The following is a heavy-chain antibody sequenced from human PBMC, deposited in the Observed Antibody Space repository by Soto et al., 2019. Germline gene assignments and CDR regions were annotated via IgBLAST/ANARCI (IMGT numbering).Heavy chain of an antibody. CDR3: AKDRREYSMRPTPYYYYGMDV. CDR1: GFTFSSYG. J-gene: IGHJ6*02. D-gene: IGHD6-6*01. CDR2: ISYDGSNK. Sequence: QVQLVESGGGVVQPGRSLRLSCAASGFTFSSYGMHWVRQAPGKGLEWVAVISYDGSNKYYADSVKGRFTISRDNSKNTLYLQMNSLRAEDTAVYYCAKDRREYSMRPTPYYYYGMDVWGQGTTVTVSS. V-gene: IGHV3-30*18.